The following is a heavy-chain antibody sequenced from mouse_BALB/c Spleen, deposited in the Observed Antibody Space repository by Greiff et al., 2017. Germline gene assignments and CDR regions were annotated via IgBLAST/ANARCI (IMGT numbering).Heavy chain of an antibody. CDR3: ARPPYYGSSYEY. J-gene: IGHJ2*01. Sequence: EVMLVEPGGDLVKPGGSLKLSCAASGFTFSSYGMSWVRQTPDKRLEWVATISSGGSYTYYPDSVKGRFTISRDNAKNTLYLQMSSLKSEDTAMYYCARPPYYGSSYEYWGQGTTLTVSS. D-gene: IGHD1-1*01. CDR2: ISSGGSYT. CDR1: GFTFSSYG. V-gene: IGHV5-6*01.